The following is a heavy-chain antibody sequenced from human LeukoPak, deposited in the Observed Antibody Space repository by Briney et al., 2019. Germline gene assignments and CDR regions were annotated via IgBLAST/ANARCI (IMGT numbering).Heavy chain of an antibody. CDR2: INPNSGGT. CDR3: ARPPFLRGYSYGF. D-gene: IGHD5-18*01. V-gene: IGHV1-2*02. J-gene: IGHJ4*02. CDR1: GYTFTGYY. Sequence: GASVKVYCKASGYTFTGYYMHWVRQAPGQGLEWMGWINPNSGGTNYAQKFQGRVTMTRDTSISTAYMELSRLRSDDTAVYYCARPPFLRGYSYGFWGQGTLVTVSS.